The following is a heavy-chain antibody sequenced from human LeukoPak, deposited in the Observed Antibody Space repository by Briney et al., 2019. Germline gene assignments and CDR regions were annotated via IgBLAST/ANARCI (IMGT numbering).Heavy chain of an antibody. CDR2: IYTSGST. CDR3: ARDSYYYGSGTLYFDY. V-gene: IGHV4-4*07. J-gene: IGHJ4*02. CDR1: GGSISSYY. Sequence: SETLSRTCTVSGGSISSYYWSWIRQPAGKGLEWIGRIYTSGSTNYNPSLKSRVTMSVDTSKNQFSLKLSSVTAADTAVYYCARDSYYYGSGTLYFDYWGQGTLVTVSS. D-gene: IGHD3-10*01.